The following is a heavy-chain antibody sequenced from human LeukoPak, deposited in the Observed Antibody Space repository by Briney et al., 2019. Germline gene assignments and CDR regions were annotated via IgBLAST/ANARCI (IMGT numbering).Heavy chain of an antibody. V-gene: IGHV4-39*01. Sequence: SETLSLTCTVSGGSISSSSYYWGWIRQPPGKGLEWIGCIYYSGSTYYNPSLKSRVTISVDTSKNQFSLKLSSVTAADTAVYYCARSYYYDSSAHWGQGTLVTVSS. D-gene: IGHD3-22*01. CDR2: IYYSGST. CDR3: ARSYYYDSSAH. J-gene: IGHJ4*02. CDR1: GGSISSSSYY.